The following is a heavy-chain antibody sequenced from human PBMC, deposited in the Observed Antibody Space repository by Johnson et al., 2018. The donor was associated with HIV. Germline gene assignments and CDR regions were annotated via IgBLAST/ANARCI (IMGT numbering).Heavy chain of an antibody. CDR3: TRVVVITQEK. J-gene: IGHJ3*01. D-gene: IGHD3-22*01. Sequence: VQLVESGGGVVQPGRSLRLSCAASGFTFSTYWMHWVRQAPGKGLEWVGRIKSKTDGGTTDYAAPVKGRFSISRDDSKNTLYLQMNNLKTDDTALYYCTRVVVITQEKWVQGTMVTVSS. V-gene: IGHV3-15*01. CDR1: GFTFSTYW. CDR2: IKSKTDGGTT.